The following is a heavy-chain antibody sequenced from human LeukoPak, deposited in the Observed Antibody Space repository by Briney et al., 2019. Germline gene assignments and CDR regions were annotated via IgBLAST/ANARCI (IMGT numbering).Heavy chain of an antibody. CDR1: GFTFSSYW. D-gene: IGHD3-9*01. V-gene: IGHV3-74*01. Sequence: PGGSLRLSCVASGFTFSSYWMHWVRQDPRKGLVWVSRINGDGRNMNYADSVRGRFTISRDNAKNTLYLQMNTLRVEDTAVYYCAAWYYDILTGYYPPTFDYWGQGTLVTVSS. J-gene: IGHJ4*02. CDR2: INGDGRNM. CDR3: AAWYYDILTGYYPPTFDY.